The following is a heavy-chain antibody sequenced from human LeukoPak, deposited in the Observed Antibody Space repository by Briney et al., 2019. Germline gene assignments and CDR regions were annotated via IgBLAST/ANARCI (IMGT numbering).Heavy chain of an antibody. CDR3: AKPRVYSSGWYVWGGYYGMDV. J-gene: IGHJ6*02. V-gene: IGHV1-18*01. CDR1: GYTFTSYG. Sequence: ASVKVSCKASGYTFTSYGISWVRQAPGQGLEWMGWISAYNGNTNYAQKLQGRVTMTTDTSTSTAYMELRSLRSDDTAVYYCAKPRVYSSGWYVWGGYYGMDVWGQGTTVTVSS. CDR2: ISAYNGNT. D-gene: IGHD6-19*01.